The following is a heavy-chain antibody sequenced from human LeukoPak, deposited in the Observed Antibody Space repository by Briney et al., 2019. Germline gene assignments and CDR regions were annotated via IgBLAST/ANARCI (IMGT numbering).Heavy chain of an antibody. CDR2: IYTSGST. D-gene: IGHD1-26*01. J-gene: IGHJ6*03. CDR3: ARVRGSSGSYEYYHYMDV. CDR1: VGSISYFY. Sequence: PSETLSLTCTVSVGSISYFYWSWIRQPAGKGLEWIGRIYTSGSTNYNPSLKSRVTMSVDTSKKQFSLKLSSVTAADTAVYYCARVRGSSGSYEYYHYMDVWGKGATVTISS. V-gene: IGHV4-4*07.